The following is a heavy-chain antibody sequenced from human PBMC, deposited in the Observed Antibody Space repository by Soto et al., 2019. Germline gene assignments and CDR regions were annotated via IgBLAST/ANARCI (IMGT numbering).Heavy chain of an antibody. J-gene: IGHJ4*02. Sequence: GECLKTFRKASGYRFFTYWIGRVRQRPGKGSEWIAIIYRADSDPRENPSLQGKVTISADKSSNTVHLQWRSLKASDTVIYYCARWVVIVDTVTLVDWGQGPLVTVSS. CDR2: IYRADSDP. D-gene: IGHD2-2*01. CDR3: ARWVVIVDTVTLVD. CDR1: GYRFFTYW. V-gene: IGHV5-51*01.